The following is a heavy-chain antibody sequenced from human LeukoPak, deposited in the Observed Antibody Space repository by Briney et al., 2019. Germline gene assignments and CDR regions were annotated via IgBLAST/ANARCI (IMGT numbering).Heavy chain of an antibody. J-gene: IGHJ4*02. CDR1: GYTFTSYA. CDR2: LSGYTGHT. CDR3: ARGPGIAVAGVFDY. D-gene: IGHD6-19*01. Sequence: ASVKVSCKASGYTFTSYAMHWVRQAPGQGLEWLGWLSGYTGHTNYVQKIQGRVTMTTDTSTNTAYMELRSLRSDDTAVYYCARGPGIAVAGVFDYWGQGSLVTVSS. V-gene: IGHV1-18*01.